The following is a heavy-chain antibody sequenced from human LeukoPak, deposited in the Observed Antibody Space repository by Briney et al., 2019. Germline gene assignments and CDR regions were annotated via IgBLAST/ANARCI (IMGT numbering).Heavy chain of an antibody. CDR2: ISGGADRT. Sequence: GGSLRLSCEASGFTFSNHAMSWVRQAPGKGLEWVLAISGGADRTYYADSVKGRFTISRDNSKDTLYLQMDSLRAEDTAVYYCAKDRGASDVDYFDCWGQGTLVTVSS. J-gene: IGHJ4*02. V-gene: IGHV3-23*01. D-gene: IGHD3-16*01. CDR3: AKDRGASDVDYFDC. CDR1: GFTFSNHA.